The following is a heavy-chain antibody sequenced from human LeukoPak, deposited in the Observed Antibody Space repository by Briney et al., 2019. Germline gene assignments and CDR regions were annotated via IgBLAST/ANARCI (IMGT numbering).Heavy chain of an antibody. V-gene: IGHV3-23*01. D-gene: IGHD3-10*01. J-gene: IGHJ6*02. CDR3: ARVLDSGNHYYYYGLDV. CDR1: GFTFSSYA. CDR2: IIGSGSST. Sequence: PGGSLRLSCAASGFTFSSYAMSWVRQAPGKGLEWVSAIIGSGSSTYYADSVKGRFTISRDNSKNTLFLQMNSLRAEDTAVYYCARVLDSGNHYYYYGLDVWGQGTTVTVSS.